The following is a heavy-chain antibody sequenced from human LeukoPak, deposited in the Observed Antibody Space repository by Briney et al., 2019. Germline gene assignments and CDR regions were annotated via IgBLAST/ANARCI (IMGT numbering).Heavy chain of an antibody. CDR1: GYIFTSYW. Sequence: GESLKISCKGSGYIFTSYWIGWVRQLPGKGLEWMGIIYPGDSDTRYSPSFQGQVTISADESISTAYLQWSSLKASDTAMYYCARPIVATGRGAFDIWGQGTMVTVSS. D-gene: IGHD5-12*01. V-gene: IGHV5-51*01. J-gene: IGHJ3*02. CDR2: IYPGDSDT. CDR3: ARPIVATGRGAFDI.